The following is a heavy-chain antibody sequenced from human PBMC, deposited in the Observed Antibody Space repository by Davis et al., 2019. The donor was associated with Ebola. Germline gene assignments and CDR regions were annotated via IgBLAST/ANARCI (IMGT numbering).Heavy chain of an antibody. CDR3: ARGAPHVVTYYDFWSGPLGPYYFDY. CDR2: IYYSGST. V-gene: IGHV4-59*11. J-gene: IGHJ4*02. D-gene: IGHD3-3*01. CDR1: GGSISSHY. Sequence: PSETLSLTCTVSGGSISSHYWSWIRQPPGKGLEWIGYIYYSGSTNYNPSLKSRVTISVDTSKNQFSLKLSSVTAADTAVYYCARGAPHVVTYYDFWSGPLGPYYFDYWGQGTLVTVSS.